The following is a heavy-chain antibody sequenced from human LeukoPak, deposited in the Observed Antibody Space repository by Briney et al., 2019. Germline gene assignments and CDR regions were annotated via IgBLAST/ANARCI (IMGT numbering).Heavy chain of an antibody. CDR3: ARPYYDFWSGYYTH. CDR1: GFTFSSYT. J-gene: IGHJ4*02. CDR2: ISSSSSYI. Sequence: PGGSLRLSCAASGFTFSSYTMNWVRQAPGKGLEWVSSISSSSSYIHYADSVKGRFTISRDNAKNSLYLQMNSLRAEDTAVYYCARPYYDFWSGYYTHWGQGTLVTVSS. V-gene: IGHV3-21*01. D-gene: IGHD3-3*01.